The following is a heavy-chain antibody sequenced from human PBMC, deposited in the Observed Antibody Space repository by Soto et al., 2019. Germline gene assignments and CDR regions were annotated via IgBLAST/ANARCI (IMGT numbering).Heavy chain of an antibody. CDR1: GGSINNFY. V-gene: IGHV4-59*08. CDR2: VYYSGTT. J-gene: IGHJ3*02. D-gene: IGHD7-27*01. CDR3: ARQSPGEAYAYDI. Sequence: QVQLQESGPGLVKPSETLSLTCSVSGGSINNFYWTWIRPPPGKGLEWIGFVYYSGTTSYNPSLMSRVTISVDTSRNQFSLRLNSMTAADAAVYYCARQSPGEAYAYDIWGQGTMVTVSS.